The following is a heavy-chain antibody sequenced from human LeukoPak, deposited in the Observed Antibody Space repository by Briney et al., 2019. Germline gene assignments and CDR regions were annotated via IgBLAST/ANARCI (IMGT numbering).Heavy chain of an antibody. CDR2: VIPIFGTA. V-gene: IGHV1-69*06. CDR3: ARVKEGFGEIYYYYMDV. CDR1: GGTFSSYA. D-gene: IGHD3-10*01. Sequence: SVKVSCNASGGTFSSYAISWVRQAPGQGLEWMGGVIPIFGTANYAQKFQGRVTITADKSTSKAYMELSSLRSEDTAVYYCARVKEGFGEIYYYYMDVWGKGTTVTVSS. J-gene: IGHJ6*03.